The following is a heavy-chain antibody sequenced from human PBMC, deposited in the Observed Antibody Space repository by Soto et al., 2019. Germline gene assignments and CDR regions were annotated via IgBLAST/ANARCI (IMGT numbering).Heavy chain of an antibody. D-gene: IGHD2-21*01. CDR3: ARDTIAGLFAY. CDR2: INHSGST. Sequence: QVQLQQWGAGLLKPSETLSLTCAVYGGSFSGYYWTWIRQPPGTGLGWIGEINHSGSTNYNPSLNSPVTTSVDTSKNQCSLKVTSVTAADTAVYYCARDTIAGLFAYWGHGNLVTVSS. J-gene: IGHJ4*01. CDR1: GGSFSGYY. V-gene: IGHV4-34*01.